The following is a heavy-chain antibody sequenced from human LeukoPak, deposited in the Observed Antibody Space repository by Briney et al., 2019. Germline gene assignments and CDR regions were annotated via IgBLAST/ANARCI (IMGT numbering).Heavy chain of an antibody. J-gene: IGHJ4*02. D-gene: IGHD6-13*01. Sequence: SETLSLTCTVSGGPISSYYWSWIRQPPGKGLEWIGNIYYRGTTNYNPSLKSRVTISVDTSKNQFSLKLSSVTAADTAVYHCARETAAGQTDYWGQGTLVTVSS. CDR3: ARETAAGQTDY. CDR1: GGPISSYY. V-gene: IGHV4-59*01. CDR2: IYYRGTT.